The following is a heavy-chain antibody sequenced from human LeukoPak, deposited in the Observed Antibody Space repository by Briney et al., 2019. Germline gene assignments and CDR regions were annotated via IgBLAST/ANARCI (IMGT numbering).Heavy chain of an antibody. J-gene: IGHJ4*02. CDR1: GGSISSGGYY. V-gene: IGHV4-39*07. CDR2: IYHSGST. CDR3: ARGSYYGSGSLGY. D-gene: IGHD3-10*01. Sequence: PSETLSLTCTVSGGSISSGGYYWSWICQPPGKGLEWIGEIYHSGSTNYNPSLKSRVTISVDTSKNQFSLKLSSVTAADTAVYYCARGSYYGSGSLGYWGQGTLVTVSS.